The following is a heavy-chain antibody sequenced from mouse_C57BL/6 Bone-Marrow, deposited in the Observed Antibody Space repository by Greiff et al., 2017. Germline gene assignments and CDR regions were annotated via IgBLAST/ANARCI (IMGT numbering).Heavy chain of an antibody. CDR3: ARYPYDNYPYYAMDY. J-gene: IGHJ4*01. CDR2: IHPNSGST. D-gene: IGHD2-1*01. Sequence: QVQLQQPGAELVKPGASVKLSCKASGYTFTSYWMHWVKQRPGQGLEWIGMIHPNSGSTNYNEKFKSKATLTVDKSSSTADMQLSSLTSEDSAVYYCARYPYDNYPYYAMDYWGQGTSVTVSS. CDR1: GYTFTSYW. V-gene: IGHV1-64*01.